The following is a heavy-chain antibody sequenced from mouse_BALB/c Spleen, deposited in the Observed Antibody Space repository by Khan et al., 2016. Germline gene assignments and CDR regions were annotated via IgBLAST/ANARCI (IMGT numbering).Heavy chain of an antibody. CDR3: ARGDY. V-gene: IGHV5-17*02. Sequence: EVELVESGGGLVQPGGSRKLSCAASGFTFSRFGMHWVRQTPEKGLEWVAYISSGSSTIYYADTLKGRFTISRDHPKHTLFLQMTSLRSEDTAMYYCARGDYWGQGTTLTVSS. CDR2: ISSGSSTI. CDR1: GFTFSRFG. J-gene: IGHJ2*01.